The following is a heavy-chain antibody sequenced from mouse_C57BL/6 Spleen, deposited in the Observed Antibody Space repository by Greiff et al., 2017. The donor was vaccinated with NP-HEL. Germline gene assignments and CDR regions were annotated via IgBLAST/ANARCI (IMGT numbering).Heavy chain of an antibody. CDR2: IHPNSGST. J-gene: IGHJ2*01. V-gene: IGHV1-64*01. CDR3: SRSPSYDAYLDY. CDR1: GYTFTSSC. Sequence: QVQLQQSGAELVKPGASVKLSCKASGYTFTSSCMHWVKQRPGQGLEWIGMIHPNSGSTNYNEKFKSKATLTVDKSSSTAYMQLISLTSEDSAVYYCSRSPSYDAYLDYWGQGTTLTVSS. D-gene: IGHD2-3*01.